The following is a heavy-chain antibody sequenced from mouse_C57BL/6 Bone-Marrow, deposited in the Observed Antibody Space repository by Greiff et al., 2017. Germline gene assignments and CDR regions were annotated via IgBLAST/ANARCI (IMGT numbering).Heavy chain of an antibody. J-gene: IGHJ3*01. CDR1: GYTFTSYW. CDR2: INPSNGGT. D-gene: IGHD2-4*01. V-gene: IGHV1-53*01. Sequence: QVQLQQPGTELVKPGASVKLSCKASGYTFTSYWMHWVKQRPGQGLEWIGNINPSNGGTNYNEKFKSKATLTVDKSSSTAYMQLSSLTSEDSAVYDCARSGYDYDGFAYWGQGTLVTVSA. CDR3: ARSGYDYDGFAY.